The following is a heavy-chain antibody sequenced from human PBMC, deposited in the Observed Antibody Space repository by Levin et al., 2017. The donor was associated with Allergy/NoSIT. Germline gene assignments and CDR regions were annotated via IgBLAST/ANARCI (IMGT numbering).Heavy chain of an antibody. V-gene: IGHV3-21*01. CDR3: ARDEGEYCSSTSCHDY. J-gene: IGHJ4*02. CDR2: ISSSSSYI. Sequence: GGSLRLSCAASGFTFSSYSMNWVRQAPGKGLEWVSSISSSSSYIYYADSVKGRFTISRDNAKNSLYLQMNSLRAEDTAVYYCARDEGEYCSSTSCHDYWGQGTLVTVSS. CDR1: GFTFSSYS. D-gene: IGHD2-2*01.